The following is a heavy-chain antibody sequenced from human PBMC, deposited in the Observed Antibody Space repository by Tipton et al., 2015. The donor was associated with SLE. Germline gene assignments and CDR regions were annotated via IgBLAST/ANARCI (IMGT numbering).Heavy chain of an antibody. CDR3: ARGGDLPFDS. D-gene: IGHD2-21*01. CDR2: IYYSGST. J-gene: IGHJ4*02. Sequence: TLSLTCTVSGGSISSSSYYWGWIRQPPGKGLEWIGSIYYSGSTYYNPSLKSRVTISVDTSKNQFSLKLNSVTAADTAVYYCARGGDLPFDSWGLGTLVTVSS. V-gene: IGHV4-39*07. CDR1: GGSISSSSYY.